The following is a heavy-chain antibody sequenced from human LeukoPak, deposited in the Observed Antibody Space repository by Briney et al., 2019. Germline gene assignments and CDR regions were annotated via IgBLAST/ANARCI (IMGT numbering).Heavy chain of an antibody. J-gene: IGHJ4*02. V-gene: IGHV3-9*01. CDR2: FTWNSRSI. D-gene: IGHD2-21*01. Sequence: GRSLRLSWAASGLIFDDYGMHWVRKSPGKGLEWVSGFTWNSRSIAFADSVKGRFTVSRDNSNQYLYLKMTSLRVENTALYYCVKGLHIGYEPSFDHWGQRTLVTVSS. CDR1: GLIFDDYG. CDR3: VKGLHIGYEPSFDH.